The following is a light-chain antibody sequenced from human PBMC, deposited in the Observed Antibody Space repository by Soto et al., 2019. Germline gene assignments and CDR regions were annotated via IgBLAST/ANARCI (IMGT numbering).Light chain of an antibody. Sequence: EIVLTRSPGTLSLSPGERATLSCRASQTISKNFLAWHQQKPGQAPRLLIYGASNRATGVPDRFSGSGSGTDFTLTISRLEPEDFAVYYCQQYGSSQFTFGPGTKVDIK. CDR2: GAS. CDR3: QQYGSSQFT. V-gene: IGKV3-20*01. J-gene: IGKJ3*01. CDR1: QTISKNF.